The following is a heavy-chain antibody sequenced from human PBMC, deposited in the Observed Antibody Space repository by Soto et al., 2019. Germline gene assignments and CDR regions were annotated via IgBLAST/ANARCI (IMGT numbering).Heavy chain of an antibody. D-gene: IGHD1-26*01. Sequence: QVQLVESGGGVVQPGRSLRLSCAASGFTFSSYGMHWVRQAPGKGLEWVEVISYDGSNKYYADSVKGRFTISRDNSKNTLYLQMNSLSAEDTAVYYCAKDGGGSYTDYWGQGTLVTVSS. CDR3: AKDGGGSYTDY. V-gene: IGHV3-30*18. CDR1: GFTFSSYG. CDR2: ISYDGSNK. J-gene: IGHJ4*02.